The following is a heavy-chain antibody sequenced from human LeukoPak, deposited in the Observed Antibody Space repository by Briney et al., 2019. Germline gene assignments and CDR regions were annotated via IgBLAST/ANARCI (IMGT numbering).Heavy chain of an antibody. CDR3: ARHFPHYYDSSGYFRSCFDY. CDR1: GGSISSYY. Sequence: SETLSLTCTVSGGSISSYYWSWIRQPPGKGLEWIGYIYYSGSTNYNPSLKSRVTISVDTSKNQFSLKLSSVTAADTAVYYCARHFPHYYDSSGYFRSCFDYWGQGTLVTVSS. V-gene: IGHV4-59*08. CDR2: IYYSGST. J-gene: IGHJ4*02. D-gene: IGHD3-22*01.